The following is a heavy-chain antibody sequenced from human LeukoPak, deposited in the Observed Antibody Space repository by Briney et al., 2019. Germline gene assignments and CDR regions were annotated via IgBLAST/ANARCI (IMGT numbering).Heavy chain of an antibody. CDR2: IIPIFGTA. CDR3: ARAGKVRGVIITLGY. CDR1: GYTFTSYD. Sequence: SVKVSCKASGYTFTSYDINWVRQAPGQGLEWMGGIIPIFGTANYAQKFQGRVTITRDTSASTAYMELSSLRSEDTAVYYCARAGKVRGVIITLGYWGQGTLVTVSS. J-gene: IGHJ4*02. D-gene: IGHD3-10*01. V-gene: IGHV1-69*05.